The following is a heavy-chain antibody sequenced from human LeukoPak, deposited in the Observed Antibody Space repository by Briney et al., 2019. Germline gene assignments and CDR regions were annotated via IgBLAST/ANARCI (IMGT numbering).Heavy chain of an antibody. D-gene: IGHD3-22*01. CDR2: IIPIFGTA. V-gene: IGHV1-69*13. CDR3: AVLDSSGYYLYY. Sequence: SVKVSCKASGGTFSSYAISWVRQAPGQGLEWMGGIIPIFGTANYAQKFQGRVTITVDESTSTAYMELSSLRSEDTAVYYCAVLDSSGYYLYYWGQGTLVTVSS. CDR1: GGTFSSYA. J-gene: IGHJ4*02.